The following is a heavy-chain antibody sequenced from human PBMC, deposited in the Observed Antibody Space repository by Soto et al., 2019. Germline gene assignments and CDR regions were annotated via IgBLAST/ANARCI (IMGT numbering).Heavy chain of an antibody. Sequence: QVQLVQSGAEVKKPGSSVKVSCKASGGTFSSYTISWVRQAPGQGLEWLGRIIPILGIANYAQKFQGRVTVTADKSTSTGYMELSSLRSEDTTVYYCAREGSYERYYYYYMDLSGKGTTVIVSS. V-gene: IGHV1-69*08. J-gene: IGHJ6*03. D-gene: IGHD3-16*01. CDR3: AREGSYERYYYYYMDL. CDR1: GGTFSSYT. CDR2: IIPILGIA.